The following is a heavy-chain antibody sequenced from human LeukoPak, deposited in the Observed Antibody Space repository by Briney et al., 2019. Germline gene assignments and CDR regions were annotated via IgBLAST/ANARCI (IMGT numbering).Heavy chain of an antibody. Sequence: ASVKVSCKASGYTSTGYYMHWVRQAPGQGLEWMGWISAYNGNTNYAQKLQGRVTMTTDTSTSTAYMELRSLRSDDTAVYYCARVYSSGSSDYWGQGTLVTVSS. CDR3: ARVYSSGSSDY. J-gene: IGHJ4*02. D-gene: IGHD3-22*01. V-gene: IGHV1-18*04. CDR2: ISAYNGNT. CDR1: GYTSTGYY.